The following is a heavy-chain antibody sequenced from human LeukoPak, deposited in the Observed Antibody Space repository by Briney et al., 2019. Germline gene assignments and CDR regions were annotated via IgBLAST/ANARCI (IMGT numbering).Heavy chain of an antibody. V-gene: IGHV3-53*01. Sequence: GGSLRLSCAASGFTVSSNHMSWVRQAPGKGLEWVSVIYSGGSTYYTYSVKGRFTISRDNSKNTLYLQMNSLRAEDTAVYYCARGHRWYGSGSYYNPTSAHYFDYWGQGTLVTVSS. CDR1: GFTVSSNH. CDR2: IYSGGST. J-gene: IGHJ4*02. D-gene: IGHD3-10*01. CDR3: ARGHRWYGSGSYYNPTSAHYFDY.